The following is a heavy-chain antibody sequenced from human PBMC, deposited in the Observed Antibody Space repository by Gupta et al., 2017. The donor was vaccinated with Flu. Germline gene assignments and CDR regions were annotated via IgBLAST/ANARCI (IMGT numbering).Heavy chain of an antibody. Sequence: QVQLVESGGGVVQPGRSLRLSCAASGFTFSSYGMHWVRQAPGKGLGWVAVIWYDGSNKYYADSVKGRFTISRDNSKNTLYLQMNSLRAEDTAVYYCARAKITIFGVVPGAFDIWGQGTMVTVSS. V-gene: IGHV3-33*01. D-gene: IGHD3-3*01. J-gene: IGHJ3*02. CDR3: ARAKITIFGVVPGAFDI. CDR1: GFTFSSYG. CDR2: IWYDGSNK.